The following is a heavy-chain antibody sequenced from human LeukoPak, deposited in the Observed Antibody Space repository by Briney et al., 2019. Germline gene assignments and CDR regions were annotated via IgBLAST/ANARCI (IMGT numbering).Heavy chain of an antibody. J-gene: IGHJ5*02. D-gene: IGHD6-19*01. Sequence: GGSLRLSCAASGFTFSNYAMSWVRQAPGKGLEWVSAISGSGDSTYYADSVKGRFTISRDNSKNTLYLQMNSLRAEDTAVYYCAKDHQWLVVFWFDPWGQGTLVTVSS. CDR3: AKDHQWLVVFWFDP. CDR2: ISGSGDST. V-gene: IGHV3-23*01. CDR1: GFTFSNYA.